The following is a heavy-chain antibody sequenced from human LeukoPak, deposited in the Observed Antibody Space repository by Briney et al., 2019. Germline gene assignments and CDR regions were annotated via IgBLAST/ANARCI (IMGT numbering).Heavy chain of an antibody. CDR3: ARDTYGSGGSRWFDP. Sequence: GGSLRLSCAASGFTFSSYSMNWVRQAPGEGLEWVSSISSSSSYIYYADSVKGRFTISRDNAKNSLYLQMNSLRAEDTAVYYCARDTYGSGGSRWFDPWGQGTLVTVSS. CDR2: ISSSSSYI. D-gene: IGHD3-10*01. CDR1: GFTFSSYS. V-gene: IGHV3-21*01. J-gene: IGHJ5*02.